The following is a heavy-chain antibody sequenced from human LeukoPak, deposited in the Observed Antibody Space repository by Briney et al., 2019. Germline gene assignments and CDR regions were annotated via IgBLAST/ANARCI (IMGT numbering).Heavy chain of an antibody. D-gene: IGHD3-22*01. CDR2: IYSSVRT. V-gene: IGHV4-4*09. CDR1: GDSISRYY. CDR3: ARLDDREKFDS. Sequence: SETLSLTCTVSGDSISRYYWSWIRQPPGKGLEWIGFIYSSVRTNYIPSLKSRVTISLDTSKNQFSLKLNSVTAADTAVYYCARLDDREKFDSWGQGTLVTVSP. J-gene: IGHJ4*02.